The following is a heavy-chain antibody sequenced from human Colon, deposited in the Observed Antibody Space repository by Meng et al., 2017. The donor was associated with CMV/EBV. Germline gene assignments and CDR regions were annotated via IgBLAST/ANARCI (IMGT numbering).Heavy chain of an antibody. V-gene: IGHV1-69*05. CDR3: AKNTSSMMGYYGMDV. J-gene: IGHJ6*02. D-gene: IGHD2/OR15-2a*01. CDR1: GGTLSTYG. CDR2: IGPVSGSA. Sequence: SVKVSCKASGGTLSTYGISWVRQAPGQGLEWMGGIGPVSGSANYAKKFQGRITIVTDESTSTAYMELAGLWSEDTATYYCAKNTSSMMGYYGMDVWGQGTTVTAP.